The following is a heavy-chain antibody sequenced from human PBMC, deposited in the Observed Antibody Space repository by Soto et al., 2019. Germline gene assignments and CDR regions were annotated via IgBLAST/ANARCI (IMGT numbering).Heavy chain of an antibody. CDR3: AKDFGDPYAFDI. CDR2: ISGSGGST. J-gene: IGHJ3*02. CDR1: GFTFSSYA. V-gene: IGHV3-23*01. Sequence: HPGGSLRLSCAASGFTFSSYAVSWVRQAPGKGLEWVSAISGSGGSTYYADSVKGRFTISRDNSKNTLYLQMNSLRAEDTAVYYCAKDFGDPYAFDIWGQGAMVTVSS. D-gene: IGHD2-21*01.